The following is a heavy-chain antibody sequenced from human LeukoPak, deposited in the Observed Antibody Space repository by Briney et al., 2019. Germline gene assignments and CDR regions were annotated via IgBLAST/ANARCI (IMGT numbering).Heavy chain of an antibody. V-gene: IGHV1-3*01. Sequence: ASVKVSCKASGYTFTSYAMHWVRQAPGQRLEWMGWINAGNGNTKYPQKFQGRVTITRDTSASTAYMELSSLRSEDTAVYYCARDSTQLRALDYWGQGTLVTVSS. CDR1: GYTFTSYA. D-gene: IGHD2-2*01. CDR3: ARDSTQLRALDY. J-gene: IGHJ4*02. CDR2: INAGNGNT.